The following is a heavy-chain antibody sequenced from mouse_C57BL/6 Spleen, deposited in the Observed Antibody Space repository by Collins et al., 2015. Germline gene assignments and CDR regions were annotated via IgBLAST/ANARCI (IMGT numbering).Heavy chain of an antibody. Sequence: EVQLQQSGAELVKPGASVKLSCTASGFNIKDTYMHWVKQRPEQGLEWIGRIDPANGNTKYDPKFQGKATITADTSSNTAYLQLSSLTSEDTAVYYCARKGYGSSYVWFAYWGQGTLVTVSA. J-gene: IGHJ3*01. CDR2: IDPANGNT. CDR1: GFNIKDTY. D-gene: IGHD1-1*01. V-gene: IGHV14-3*02. CDR3: ARKGYGSSYVWFAY.